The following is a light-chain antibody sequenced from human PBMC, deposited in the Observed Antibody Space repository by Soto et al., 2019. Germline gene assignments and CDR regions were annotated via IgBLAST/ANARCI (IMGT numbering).Light chain of an antibody. CDR2: DNS. Sequence: QSVLTQPPSVSGAPGQRVTISCTGSSSNIGAGYDVHWYQQLPGTAPKLLMYDNSNRPSGVPDRFSGSKSGTSASLAITGLRAEDEADYYCQSYDSSLSGCVFGGGTKVTVL. J-gene: IGLJ3*02. V-gene: IGLV1-40*01. CDR1: SSNIGAGYD. CDR3: QSYDSSLSGCV.